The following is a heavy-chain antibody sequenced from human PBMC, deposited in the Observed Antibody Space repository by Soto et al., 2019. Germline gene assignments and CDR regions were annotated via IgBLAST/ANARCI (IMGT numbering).Heavy chain of an antibody. J-gene: IGHJ5*02. Sequence: EXLKISCQCSGVXFEITLLAWLRQVPGKGLECVGIIYAGDSDTRYSPSLEGQVTLSVDKSIITAYLQWSSLEDSDTATYYCARLERYFDRTGYLSAWGQGTLGTVSS. CDR1: GVXFEITL. D-gene: IGHD3-9*01. CDR2: IYAGDSDT. V-gene: IGHV5-51*01. CDR3: ARLERYFDRTGYLSA.